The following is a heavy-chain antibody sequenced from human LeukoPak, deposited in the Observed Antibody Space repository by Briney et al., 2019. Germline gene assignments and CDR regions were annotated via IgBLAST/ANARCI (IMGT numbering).Heavy chain of an antibody. CDR1: GYTFTSYY. J-gene: IGHJ4*02. CDR2: INPSGGST. V-gene: IGHV1-46*01. D-gene: IGHD2-21*02. Sequence: ASVKVSCKASGYTFTSYYMHWVRQAPGQGLEWMGIINPSGGSTSCAQKFQGRVTMTRDTSTSTVYMELSSLRSEDTAVYYCARRGDCGGDCGEKLDYWGQGTLVTVSS. CDR3: ARRGDCGGDCGEKLDY.